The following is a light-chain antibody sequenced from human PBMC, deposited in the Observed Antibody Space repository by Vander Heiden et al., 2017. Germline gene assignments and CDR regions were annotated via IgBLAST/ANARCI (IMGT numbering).Light chain of an antibody. J-gene: IGKJ4*01. CDR1: QSVSSY. CDR2: DAS. CDR3: QQRSNWPLT. Sequence: EIVLTQSPATLSLSPGERATLSCRASQSVSSYLAWYQQKPSQAPRLLIFDASNRATGIPARFSGSGSGTDFTLTISSLEPEDFALYHCQQRSNWPLTFGGGTKVEIK. V-gene: IGKV3-11*01.